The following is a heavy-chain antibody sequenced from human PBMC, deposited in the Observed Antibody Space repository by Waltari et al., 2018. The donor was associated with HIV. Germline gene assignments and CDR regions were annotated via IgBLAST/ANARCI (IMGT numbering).Heavy chain of an antibody. Sequence: QVQLVESGGGVVQPGGSLRLSCAASGFTFSSYAMHWVRQALGKGLYWVAVISYDGNEILYADYVKGRFTISRGNSRNTLYLQMNSLRPEDTAVYYCARGRGGPDYWGQGTLVTVSS. CDR2: ISYDGNEI. CDR1: GFTFSSYA. V-gene: IGHV3-30*01. D-gene: IGHD3-10*01. J-gene: IGHJ4*02. CDR3: ARGRGGPDY.